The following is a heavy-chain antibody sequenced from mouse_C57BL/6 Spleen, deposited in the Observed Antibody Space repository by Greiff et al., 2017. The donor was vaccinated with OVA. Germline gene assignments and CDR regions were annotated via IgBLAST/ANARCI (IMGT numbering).Heavy chain of an antibody. CDR3: AHDYGAMDY. D-gene: IGHD2-4*01. CDR2: IDPEDGET. Sequence: VQLMESGAELVKPGASVKLSCTASGFNINDYYMHWVKQRTEQGLEWIGRIDPEDGETKYAPTFQGKATITADTSSNTPYMQLSSLATEDTAFDYCAHDYGAMDYWGQGTSVTVSS. J-gene: IGHJ4*01. V-gene: IGHV14-2*01. CDR1: GFNINDYY.